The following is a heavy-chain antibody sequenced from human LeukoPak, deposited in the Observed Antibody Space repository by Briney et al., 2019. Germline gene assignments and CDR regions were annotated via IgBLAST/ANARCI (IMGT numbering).Heavy chain of an antibody. D-gene: IGHD3-10*01. CDR3: TGSFGELSFFAY. Sequence: GGSLRLSCTASGFTFGDYGMSWVRQAPGKGLEWVGFIRSKAYGGTTEYAASVKGRFTISRDDSKSIAYLQVNSLKTEDTAVYYCTGSFGELSFFAYWGQGTLVIVSS. CDR1: GFTFGDYG. J-gene: IGHJ4*02. V-gene: IGHV3-49*04. CDR2: IRSKAYGGTT.